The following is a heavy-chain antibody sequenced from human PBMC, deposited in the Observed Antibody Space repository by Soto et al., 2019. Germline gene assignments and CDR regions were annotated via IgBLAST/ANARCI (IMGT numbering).Heavy chain of an antibody. Sequence: QVQLQESGPGLVKPSQTLSLTCIVSGGSISSGDFYWSWIRQPPGKGLEWIGYIYHSGSTYYNPYLKSRVTISVDMSRNQFSLNLTSVTAPDTAVYYCARARLYSSSSGWFDHWGQGTLVTVSS. CDR3: ARARLYSSSSGWFDH. V-gene: IGHV4-30-4*01. CDR2: IYHSGST. CDR1: GGSISSGDFY. D-gene: IGHD6-13*01. J-gene: IGHJ5*02.